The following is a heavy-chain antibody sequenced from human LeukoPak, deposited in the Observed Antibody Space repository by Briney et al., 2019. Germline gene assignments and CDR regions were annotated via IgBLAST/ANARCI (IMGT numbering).Heavy chain of an antibody. J-gene: IGHJ4*02. CDR2: IYYSGST. Sequence: PSETLSLTCTVSGGSISSYYWSWIRQPPGKGLEWVGVIYYSGSTNYNPSLKSRVTISRDTSKNQFSLKLSSVTAAGTAVYYCARARGYRYCLIDYWGKGTRVTVSS. CDR1: GGSISSYY. V-gene: IGHV4-59*01. CDR3: ARARGYRYCLIDY. D-gene: IGHD5-18*01.